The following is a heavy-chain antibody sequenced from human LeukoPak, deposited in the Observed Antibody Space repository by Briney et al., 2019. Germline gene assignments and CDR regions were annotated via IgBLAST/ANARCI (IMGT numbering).Heavy chain of an antibody. CDR3: ASLAVAASYYYYGMDV. CDR1: GFTFSSYW. Sequence: GGSLRHSCAASGFTFSSYWMSWVRQAPGKGLEWVANIKQDGSEKYYVDSVKGRFTISRDNDKNSLYLQMNSLRAEDTAVYYCASLAVAASYYYYGMDVWGQGTTVTVSS. CDR2: IKQDGSEK. D-gene: IGHD6-19*01. V-gene: IGHV3-7*01. J-gene: IGHJ6*02.